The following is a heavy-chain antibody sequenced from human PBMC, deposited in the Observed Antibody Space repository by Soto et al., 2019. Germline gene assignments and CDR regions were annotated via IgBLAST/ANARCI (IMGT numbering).Heavy chain of an antibody. J-gene: IGHJ6*02. V-gene: IGHV4-39*01. CDR1: GCSISSSSYY. CDR3: ARRLYYDSSGFEGGGMDV. Sequence: SETLSLTCTVSGCSISSSSYYWGWIRQPPGKGLEWIGSIYYSGSTYYNPSLKSRVTISVDTSKNQFSLKLSSVTATDTAVYYCARRLYYDSSGFEGGGMDVWGQGTTVT. CDR2: IYYSGST. D-gene: IGHD3-22*01.